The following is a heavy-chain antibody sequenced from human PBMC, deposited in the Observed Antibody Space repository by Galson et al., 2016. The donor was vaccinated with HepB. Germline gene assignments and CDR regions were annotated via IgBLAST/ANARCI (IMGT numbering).Heavy chain of an antibody. CDR1: GFTFNNFA. J-gene: IGHJ6*02. Sequence: SLRLSCAASGFTFNNFAMNWVRQAPGRGLEWVSLISGSGVGTDYADSVKGRFTISRDNSKNKLYLQLNRLRAEDTAVYYCAKDRITMVRGVIRRYYYGVDVWGQGTTVTVSS. D-gene: IGHD3-10*01. V-gene: IGHV3-23*01. CDR2: ISGSGVGT. CDR3: AKDRITMVRGVIRRYYYGVDV.